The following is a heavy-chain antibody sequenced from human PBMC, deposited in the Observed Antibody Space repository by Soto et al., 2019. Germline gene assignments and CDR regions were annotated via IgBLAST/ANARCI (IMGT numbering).Heavy chain of an antibody. J-gene: IGHJ5*02. V-gene: IGHV3-64D*06. D-gene: IGHD5-18*01. Sequence: GGSLRLSCSASGFTFRSYAIHWVRQAPGKGLEYVSALSGDGRSTYYADSVKGRFTVFRDNSKNTLFLQMSSLRVEDTAVYYCVKGNWAYSYNNWFDPWGQGTLVTV. CDR1: GFTFRSYA. CDR3: VKGNWAYSYNNWFDP. CDR2: LSGDGRST.